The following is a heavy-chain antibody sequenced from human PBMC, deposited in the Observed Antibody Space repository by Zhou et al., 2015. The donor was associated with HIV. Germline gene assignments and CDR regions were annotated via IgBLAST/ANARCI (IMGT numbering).Heavy chain of an antibody. D-gene: IGHD3-22*01. CDR1: GFTFDDYA. V-gene: IGHV3-9*01. J-gene: IGHJ3*02. CDR2: ISWNSGSI. CDR3: AKVGGLYDSSGYPHDAFDI. Sequence: EVQLVESGGGLVQPGRSLGLSCAASGFTFDDYAMHWVRQAPGKGLEWVSGISWNSGSIGYADSVKGRFTISRDNAKNSLYLQMNSLRAEDTALYYCAKVGGLYDSSGYPHDAFDIWGQGTMVTVSS.